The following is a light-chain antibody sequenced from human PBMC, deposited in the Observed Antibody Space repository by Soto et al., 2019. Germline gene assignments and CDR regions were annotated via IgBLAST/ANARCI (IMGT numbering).Light chain of an antibody. J-gene: IGKJ5*01. CDR2: AAS. CDR1: QGISNY. Sequence: TQSPGTLSASVGDRVTITCRASQGISNYLAWYQQKPGKVPKLLIYAASTLQSGVPSRFSGSGSGTDFTLTISSLQPEDVATYYCQKYNSAPLVTFGQGTRLEIK. V-gene: IGKV1-27*01. CDR3: QKYNSAPLVT.